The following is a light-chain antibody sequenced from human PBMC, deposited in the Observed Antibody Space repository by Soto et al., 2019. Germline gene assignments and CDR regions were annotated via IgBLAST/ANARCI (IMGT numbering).Light chain of an antibody. V-gene: IGKV1-5*03. CDR3: QHYQSCLWT. CDR2: KAS. CDR1: QSISSW. Sequence: DIQMTQSPSTLSASVGDRVTITCRASQSISSWLAWYQQKPGKAPKLLIYKASSLESGVPSRFSGSGSGTEFTLTINGLQPDDFATYYCQHYQSCLWTFGQGTKVDIK. J-gene: IGKJ1*01.